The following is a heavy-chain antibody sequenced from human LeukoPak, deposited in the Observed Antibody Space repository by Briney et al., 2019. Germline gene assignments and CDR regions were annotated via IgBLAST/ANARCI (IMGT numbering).Heavy chain of an antibody. CDR1: GFTFSSYG. D-gene: IGHD4-11*01. V-gene: IGHV3-30*02. CDR3: AKGGYSNYVPYYMDV. Sequence: GGSLRLSCAASGFTFSSYGMHWVRQAPGKGLEWVAVIWYGGSNKYYADSVKGRFTISRDNSKNPLYLQMNSLRAEDTAVYYCAKGGYSNYVPYYMDVWGKGTTVTVSS. J-gene: IGHJ6*03. CDR2: IWYGGSNK.